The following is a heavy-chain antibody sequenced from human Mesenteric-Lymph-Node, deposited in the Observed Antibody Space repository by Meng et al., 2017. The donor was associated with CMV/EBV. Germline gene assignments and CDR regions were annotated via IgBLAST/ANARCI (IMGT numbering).Heavy chain of an antibody. D-gene: IGHD6-13*01. CDR2: ISPNSGGT. CDR1: GYTFTDYY. J-gene: IGHJ5*02. V-gene: IGHV1-2*06. Sequence: ASVKVSCKASGYTFTDYYMHWVRQGPGQGLEWMGRISPNSGGTNYAQKFQGRVTMTRDTSISTAYMELSRLRSDDTAVYYCARDRKRQQLVLGWFDPWGQGTLVTVSS. CDR3: ARDRKRQQLVLGWFDP.